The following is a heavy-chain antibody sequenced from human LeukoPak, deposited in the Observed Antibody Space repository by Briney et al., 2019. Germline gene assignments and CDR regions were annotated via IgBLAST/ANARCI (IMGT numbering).Heavy chain of an antibody. Sequence: SVKVSCRASGGTFSSYAISWVRQAPGQGLEWMGRIIPIFGTANYAQKFQGRVTITADKSTSTAYMELSSLRSEDTAVYYCARVTYYSHAVGDAFDIWGQGTMVTVSS. CDR3: ARVTYYSHAVGDAFDI. V-gene: IGHV1-69*06. D-gene: IGHD3-10*01. CDR2: IIPIFGTA. J-gene: IGHJ3*02. CDR1: GGTFSSYA.